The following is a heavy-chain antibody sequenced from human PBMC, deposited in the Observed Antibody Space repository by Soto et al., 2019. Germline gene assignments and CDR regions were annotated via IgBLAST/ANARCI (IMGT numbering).Heavy chain of an antibody. CDR2: ISYDSTKT. V-gene: IGHV3-30*03. CDR1: GFTFNSYG. Sequence: LRLSCAASGFTFNSYGMHWVRQGPGNGLEWVAFISYDSTKTYYADSVKGRFTISRDNSNSALYVQMNSLTGEDTAVYYCARTRSAWSDFHYYSLDVWGQGTTVTVSS. D-gene: IGHD1-26*01. CDR3: ARTRSAWSDFHYYSLDV. J-gene: IGHJ6*02.